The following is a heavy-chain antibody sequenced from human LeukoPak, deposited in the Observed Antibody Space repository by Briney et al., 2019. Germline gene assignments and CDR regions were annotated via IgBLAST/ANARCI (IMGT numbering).Heavy chain of an antibody. CDR1: GFTFSSYS. V-gene: IGHV3-21*01. Sequence: PGGSLRLSRAASGFTFSSYSMNWVRQAPGKGLEWVSSISSSSSYIYYADSVKGRFTISRDNAKNSLYLQMNSLRAEDTAVYYCARDIYCSGGSCTPAFDPWGQGTLVTVSS. CDR2: ISSSSSYI. D-gene: IGHD2-15*01. CDR3: ARDIYCSGGSCTPAFDP. J-gene: IGHJ5*02.